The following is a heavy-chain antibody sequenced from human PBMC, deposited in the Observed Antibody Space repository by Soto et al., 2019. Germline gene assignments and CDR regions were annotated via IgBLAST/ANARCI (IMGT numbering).Heavy chain of an antibody. D-gene: IGHD3-10*01. Sequence: GGSLRLSCAASGVTFSSYAMSWVRQAPGKGLEWVSAISGSGGSTYYADSVKGRFTISRDNSKNTLYLQMNSLRAEDTAVYYCATDQDYCWFDPWGQGTLVTVSS. CDR3: ATDQDYCWFDP. CDR2: ISGSGGST. J-gene: IGHJ5*02. CDR1: GVTFSSYA. V-gene: IGHV3-23*01.